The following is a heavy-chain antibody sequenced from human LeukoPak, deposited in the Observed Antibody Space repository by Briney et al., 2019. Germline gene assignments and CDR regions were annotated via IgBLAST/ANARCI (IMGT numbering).Heavy chain of an antibody. CDR3: AKVRNYFDTSGRHFDY. CDR2: ISASGGTT. J-gene: IGHJ4*02. V-gene: IGHV3-23*01. D-gene: IGHD3-22*01. CDR1: GFTFSSYA. Sequence: GGSLRLSCAASGFTFSSYAMTWVRQAPGKGLEWVSVISASGGTTYYADSVKGRFTISRDNSKNTLYLQMNSLRAEDTAVYYCAKVRNYFDTSGRHFDYWGQGTLVTVSS.